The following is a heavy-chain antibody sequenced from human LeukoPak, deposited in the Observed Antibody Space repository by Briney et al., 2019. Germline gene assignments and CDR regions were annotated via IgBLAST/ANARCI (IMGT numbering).Heavy chain of an antibody. V-gene: IGHV3-30*18. CDR3: AKYLEPTAVLMDV. Sequence: GGSLRLSCSASGFTFISYGMHWVRQAPGKGPEWVALISYEGSIKYYADSVKGRFTISRDNSKSTLYLQMNSLRAEDTAVYHCAKYLEPTAVLMDVWGQGTTATVSS. D-gene: IGHD1-1*01. CDR2: ISYEGSIK. J-gene: IGHJ6*02. CDR1: GFTFISYG.